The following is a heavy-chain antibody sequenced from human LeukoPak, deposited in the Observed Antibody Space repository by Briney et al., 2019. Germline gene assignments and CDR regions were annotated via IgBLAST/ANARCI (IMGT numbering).Heavy chain of an antibody. CDR3: ARGRGWNYFDY. V-gene: IGHV4-34*01. J-gene: IGHJ4*02. Sequence: PSETLSLTCGVHGASLSGYYWTWIRQFPGKGLEWIGEINHAGTTDDNPSLRGRVTISVNASKTQFSLKLTSVTAADTAVYYCARGRGWNYFDYWGLGTLVTVSS. CDR2: INHAGTT. D-gene: IGHD6-19*01. CDR1: GASLSGYY.